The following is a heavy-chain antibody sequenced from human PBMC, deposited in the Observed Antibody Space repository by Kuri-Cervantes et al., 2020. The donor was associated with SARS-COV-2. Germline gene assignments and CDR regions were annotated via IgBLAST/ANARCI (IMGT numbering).Heavy chain of an antibody. CDR2: ISSSGSTI. V-gene: IGHV3-11*04. J-gene: IGHJ4*02. CDR3: ARDDFWSGYYVDY. CDR1: GFTFSDYY. Sequence: LSLTCAASGFTFSDYYMSWIRQAPGKGLEWVSYISSSGSTIYYADSVKGRFTISRDNAKNSLYLQMNSLRAEDTAVYYCARDDFWSGYYVDYWGQGTLVTVSS. D-gene: IGHD3-3*01.